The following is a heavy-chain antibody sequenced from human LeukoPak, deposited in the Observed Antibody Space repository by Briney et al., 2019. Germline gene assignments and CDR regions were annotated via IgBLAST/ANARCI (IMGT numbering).Heavy chain of an antibody. CDR3: ARHARWLVPSDFDY. CDR1: GGSISSYY. Sequence: SETLSLTCTVSGGSISSYYWSWIRQPPGKGLEWVGYIYYSVSPNYNPSLKSRVTISVDTSKNQFSLKLSSVTAADTAVYYCARHARWLVPSDFDYWGQGTLVTVSS. D-gene: IGHD6-19*01. J-gene: IGHJ4*02. CDR2: IYYSVSP. V-gene: IGHV4-59*08.